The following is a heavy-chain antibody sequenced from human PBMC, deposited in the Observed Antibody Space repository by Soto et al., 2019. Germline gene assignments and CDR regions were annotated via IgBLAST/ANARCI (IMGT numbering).Heavy chain of an antibody. J-gene: IGHJ6*02. CDR2: ISYDGSNK. Sequence: GGSLRLSCAASGFTFSSYGMHWVRQAPGKGLEWVAVISYDGSNKYYADSVKGRFTISRDNSKNTLYLQMNSLRAEDTAVYYCAKGEEVATINYYYYGMDVWGQGTTVTVSS. D-gene: IGHD5-12*01. CDR1: GFTFSSYG. V-gene: IGHV3-30*18. CDR3: AKGEEVATINYYYYGMDV.